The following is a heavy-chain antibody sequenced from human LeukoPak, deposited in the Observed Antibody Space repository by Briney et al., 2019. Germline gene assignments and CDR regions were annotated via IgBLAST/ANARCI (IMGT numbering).Heavy chain of an antibody. J-gene: IGHJ4*02. CDR2: IWYDGSNK. D-gene: IGHD3-10*01. CDR1: GFTFSSYG. Sequence: GGSLRLSCAASGFTFSSYGMHWVRQAPGKGLEWVAVIWYDGSNKYYADSVKGRFTISRDNSKNTLYLQMNSLRAEDTAVYYCARQYYYGSGTPYYWGQGTLVTVSS. V-gene: IGHV3-33*01. CDR3: ARQYYYGSGTPYY.